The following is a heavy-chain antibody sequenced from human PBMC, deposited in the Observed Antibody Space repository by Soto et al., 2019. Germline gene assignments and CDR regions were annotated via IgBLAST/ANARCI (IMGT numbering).Heavy chain of an antibody. CDR2: IDASDSYT. Sequence: EVQLVPSGAEVKKPGASLRISCKGSGYSFTSYLISWVRQMPGKGLEWMGRIDASDSYTNYSPSFQCHVTISADKSISTAYMRWSRLKASDNAMYYCARPRGYSYGYDYWGQGTLVTVSS. CDR1: GYSFTSYL. D-gene: IGHD5-18*01. J-gene: IGHJ4*02. CDR3: ARPRGYSYGYDY. V-gene: IGHV5-10-1*01.